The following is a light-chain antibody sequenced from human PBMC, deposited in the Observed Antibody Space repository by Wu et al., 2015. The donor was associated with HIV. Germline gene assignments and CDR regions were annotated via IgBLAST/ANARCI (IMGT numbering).Light chain of an antibody. V-gene: IGKV3-20*01. Sequence: EIVLTQSPGTVSLSPGGRATLSCRASQSVRSGYLAWYQQKLGQSPRLLIYASSTRATGIPDRFSGGGSGTDFTLTISRLEPEDFAVYYCQQYNNWPPWTFGQGTKVEIK. J-gene: IGKJ1*01. CDR3: QQYNNWPPWT. CDR2: ASS. CDR1: QSVRSGY.